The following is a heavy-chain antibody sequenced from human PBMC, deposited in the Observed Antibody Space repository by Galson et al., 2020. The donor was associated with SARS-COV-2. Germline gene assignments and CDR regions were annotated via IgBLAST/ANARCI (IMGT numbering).Heavy chain of an antibody. CDR3: ARSLRSGYVSVFHY. J-gene: IGHJ4*02. D-gene: IGHD3-22*01. CDR1: GGSIYNYF. Sequence: SQTLSLTCTVSGGSIYNYFWSWIRQTPGKGLEWIGYIAYNGATRYNPSLKSRVTISLDTSENQFSLKLSSVTAADTAVYFCARSLRSGYVSVFHYWGQGSLVTVSS. V-gene: IGHV4-59*08. CDR2: IAYNGAT.